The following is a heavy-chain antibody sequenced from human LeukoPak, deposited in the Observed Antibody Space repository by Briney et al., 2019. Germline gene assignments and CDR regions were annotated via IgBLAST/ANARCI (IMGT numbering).Heavy chain of an antibody. CDR3: ARDIVVVPATFDY. Sequence: GGSPTLSCAASGFTFSSYGMHWVRQAPGKGLEWVAFIRYDGSNKYYADSVKGRFTISRDNSKNTLCLQMNSLRAEDTAMYYCARDIVVVPATFDYWGQGTLVSVSS. V-gene: IGHV3-30*02. CDR2: IRYDGSNK. J-gene: IGHJ4*02. D-gene: IGHD2-2*01. CDR1: GFTFSSYG.